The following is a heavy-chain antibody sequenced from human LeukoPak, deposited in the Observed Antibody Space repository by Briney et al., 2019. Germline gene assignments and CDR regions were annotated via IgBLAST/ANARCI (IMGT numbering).Heavy chain of an antibody. CDR1: GGSFSGYY. CDR2: INHSGST. CDR3: ARVGKWLPTY. J-gene: IGHJ4*02. Sequence: SETLSLTCAVYGGSFSGYYWSWIRQPPGKGLEWIGEINHSGSTNYNPSLKSRVTISVDTSKNQFSLKLSSVTAADTAVYYCARVGKWLPTYWGQGTLVTVSS. D-gene: IGHD6-19*01. V-gene: IGHV4-34*01.